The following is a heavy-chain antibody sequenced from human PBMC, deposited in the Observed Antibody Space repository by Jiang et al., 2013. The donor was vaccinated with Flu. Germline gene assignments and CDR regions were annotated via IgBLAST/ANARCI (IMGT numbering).Heavy chain of an antibody. CDR3: ARGPPNWNDWYFDI. V-gene: IGHV4-61*02. Sequence: GSGLVKPSQTLSLTCTVSGDSVSGGSYYWGWIRQSAEKGPEWIGRAHTRGTSTYTPSLKYRATISVDMTKRQLSLRLTSVTAADTAVYYCARGPPNWNDWYFDIWGRGTLVTVSS. D-gene: IGHD1-20*01. CDR2: AHTRGTS. J-gene: IGHJ2*01. CDR1: GDSVSGGSYY.